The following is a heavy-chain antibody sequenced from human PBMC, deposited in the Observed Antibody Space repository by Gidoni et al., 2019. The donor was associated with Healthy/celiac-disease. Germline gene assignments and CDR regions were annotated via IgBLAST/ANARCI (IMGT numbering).Heavy chain of an antibody. Sequence: EVQLVESGGGLVKPGRSLRLSCTASGFTFGDHALSWFRQAPGKGLECVGFIRSKAYGGTTEYAASVKGRFTISRDDSKSIAYLQMNSLKTEDTAVYYCTRGHYSSGWYVGYSYYYYMDVWGKGTTVTVSS. CDR1: GFTFGDHA. CDR3: TRGHYSSGWYVGYSYYYYMDV. D-gene: IGHD6-19*01. CDR2: IRSKAYGGTT. V-gene: IGHV3-49*05. J-gene: IGHJ6*03.